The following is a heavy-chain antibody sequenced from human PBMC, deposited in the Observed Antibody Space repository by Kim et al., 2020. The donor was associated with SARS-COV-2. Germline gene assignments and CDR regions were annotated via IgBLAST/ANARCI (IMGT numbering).Heavy chain of an antibody. D-gene: IGHD6-13*01. CDR3: ARASSSWPEYFQH. Sequence: SETLSLTCTVSGGSISSYYWSWIRQPPGKGLEWIGYIYYSGSTNYNPSLKSRVTISVDTTKNQLSLKLSSVTAADTTVYYCARASSSWPEYFQHWGQGTLGTVSS. CDR2: IYYSGST. J-gene: IGHJ1*01. CDR1: GGSISSYY. V-gene: IGHV4-59*01.